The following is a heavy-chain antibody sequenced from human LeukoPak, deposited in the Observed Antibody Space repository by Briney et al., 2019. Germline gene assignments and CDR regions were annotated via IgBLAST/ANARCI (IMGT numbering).Heavy chain of an antibody. V-gene: IGHV3-9*01. CDR3: ATNGGGDSGYGNFDY. D-gene: IGHD5-12*01. CDR2: ISWNSDRI. CDR1: GFTFDDYA. Sequence: PGGSLRLSCAVSGFTFDDYAMHWVRQVPGKGLEWVSGISWNSDRIGYGDSVKGRFTISRDNAKNSLYLQMNSLRPEDTALYYCATNGGGDSGYGNFDYWGQGTLVTVSS. J-gene: IGHJ4*02.